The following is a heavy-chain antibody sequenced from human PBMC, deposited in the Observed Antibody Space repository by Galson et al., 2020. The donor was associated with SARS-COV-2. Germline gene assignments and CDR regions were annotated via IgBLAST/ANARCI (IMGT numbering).Heavy chain of an antibody. D-gene: IGHD3-22*01. CDR1: GVTFSSYA. V-gene: IGHV1-69*05. J-gene: IGHJ5*02. Sequence: ASVKVSCKASGVTFSSYAISWVRQAPGQGLEWMGGIIPIFGTANYAQKFQGRVTITTDESTSTAYMELSSLRSEDTAVYYCARGLQRNYYEPWGQGTLVTVSS. CDR2: IIPIFGTA. CDR3: ARGLQRNYYEP.